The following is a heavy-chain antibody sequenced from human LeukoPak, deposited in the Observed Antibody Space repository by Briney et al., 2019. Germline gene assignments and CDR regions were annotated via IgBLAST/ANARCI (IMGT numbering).Heavy chain of an antibody. J-gene: IGHJ6*02. V-gene: IGHV3-33*01. CDR2: IWYDGSNK. CDR3: ARGQGDGTSYCGMDV. D-gene: IGHD1-1*01. Sequence: PGGSLRLSCAASGFTFSSYGMHWVRQAPGKGLEWVAVIWYDGSNKYYADSVKGRFTISRDNSKNTLYLQMNSLRAEDTAVYYCARGQGDGTSYCGMDVWGQGTTVTVSS. CDR1: GFTFSSYG.